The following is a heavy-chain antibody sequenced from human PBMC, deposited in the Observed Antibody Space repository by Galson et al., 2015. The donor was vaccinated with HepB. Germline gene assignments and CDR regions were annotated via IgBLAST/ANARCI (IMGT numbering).Heavy chain of an antibody. Sequence: SVKVSCKASGYTFTSYYMHWVRQAPGQGLEWMGIINPSGGSTSYAQKFQGRVTMTRDTSTSTVYMELSSLRSEDTAVYYCARAASGSGQLLCRGCPGYYYMDVWGKGTTVTVSS. CDR1: GYTFTSYY. CDR3: ARAASGSGQLLCRGCPGYYYMDV. D-gene: IGHD2-2*01. J-gene: IGHJ6*03. V-gene: IGHV1-46*03. CDR2: INPSGGST.